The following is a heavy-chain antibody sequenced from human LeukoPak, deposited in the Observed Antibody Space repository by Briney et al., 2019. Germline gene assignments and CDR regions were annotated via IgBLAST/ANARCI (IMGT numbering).Heavy chain of an antibody. V-gene: IGHV3-53*01. J-gene: IGHJ3*02. CDR1: GFTVSSNY. D-gene: IGHD1-1*01. Sequence: GGSLRLSCAASGFTVSSNYMSWVRQAPGKGLEWVSVIYSGGSTYYADSVKGRFTISRDNSKNTLYLQMNSLRAEGTAVYYCARVASEGYAFDIWGQGTMVTVSS. CDR2: IYSGGST. CDR3: ARVASEGYAFDI.